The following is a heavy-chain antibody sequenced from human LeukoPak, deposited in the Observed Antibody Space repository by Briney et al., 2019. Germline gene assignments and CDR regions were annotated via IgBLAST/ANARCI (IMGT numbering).Heavy chain of an antibody. Sequence: GGSLRLSCAASGFTFSSYWMSWVRQAPGKGLGWVANIKQDGSEKYYVDSVKGRFTISRDNAKNSLYLQMNSLRAEDTAVYYCASFGEYQLYYYYMDVWGKGTTVTVSS. J-gene: IGHJ6*03. D-gene: IGHD2-2*01. CDR2: IKQDGSEK. CDR1: GFTFSSYW. V-gene: IGHV3-7*01. CDR3: ASFGEYQLYYYYMDV.